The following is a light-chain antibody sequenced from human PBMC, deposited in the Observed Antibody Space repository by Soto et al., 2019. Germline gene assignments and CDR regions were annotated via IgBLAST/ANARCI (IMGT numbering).Light chain of an antibody. Sequence: SLLTKPASVYGFPGEWITISSHRTSSDVGGYNYVSWYQQHPGKAPKLMIYDVSNRPSGVSNRFSGSKSGNTASLTISGLQAEDEADYYCSSYTSSFYVFGTGTKVTVL. V-gene: IGLV2-14*01. CDR2: DVS. J-gene: IGLJ1*01. CDR3: SSYTSSFYV. CDR1: SSDVGGYNY.